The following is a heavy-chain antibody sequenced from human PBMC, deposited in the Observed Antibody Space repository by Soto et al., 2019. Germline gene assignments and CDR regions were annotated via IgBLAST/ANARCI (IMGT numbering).Heavy chain of an antibody. CDR3: ARDRLYYGSGTAFDY. D-gene: IGHD3-10*01. Sequence: PSETLSLTCTVSGGSISSGGYYWSWIRQHPGKGLEWIGYIYYSGSTYYNPSLKSRVTISVDTSKNQFSLKLSSVTAADTAVYYCARDRLYYGSGTAFDYWGQGTLVTVSS. J-gene: IGHJ4*02. CDR1: GGSISSGGYY. V-gene: IGHV4-31*03. CDR2: IYYSGST.